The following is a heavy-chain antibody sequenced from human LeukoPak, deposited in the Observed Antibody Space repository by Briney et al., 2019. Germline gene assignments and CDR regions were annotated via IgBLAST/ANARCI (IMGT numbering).Heavy chain of an antibody. Sequence: PGGSLRLSCAASGFTFDDYAMHWVRQAPGKGLEWVSGINWNSGSIGYADSVKGRFTISRDNAKNSLYLQMNSLRAEDTALYYCAKADRGYSYVYYFDYWGQGTLVTVSS. V-gene: IGHV3-9*01. CDR2: INWNSGSI. CDR3: AKADRGYSYVYYFDY. J-gene: IGHJ4*02. CDR1: GFTFDDYA. D-gene: IGHD5-18*01.